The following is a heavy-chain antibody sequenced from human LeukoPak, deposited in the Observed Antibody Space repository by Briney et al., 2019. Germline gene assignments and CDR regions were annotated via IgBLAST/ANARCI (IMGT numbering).Heavy chain of an antibody. CDR1: GISFSSYN. Sequence: PGGSLRLSCAASGISFSSYNMNWVRQAAGKGLEWVSSISSSSTYIYYADSVKGRFTISRDNAKNSLYLQMNSLRAEDTAVYYCARDMCSSSCPSNYHYYMDVWGKGTTVTVSS. CDR3: ARDMCSSSCPSNYHYYMDV. J-gene: IGHJ6*03. CDR2: ISSSSTYI. V-gene: IGHV3-21*01. D-gene: IGHD6-19*01.